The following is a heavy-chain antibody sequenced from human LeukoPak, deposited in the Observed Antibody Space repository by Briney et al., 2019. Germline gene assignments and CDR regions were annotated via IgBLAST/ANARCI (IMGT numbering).Heavy chain of an antibody. V-gene: IGHV3-23*01. CDR1: GFRFSSYA. CDR3: AKDKDGRYSSSWYDAFDI. J-gene: IGHJ3*02. D-gene: IGHD6-13*01. CDR2: ISGSGGST. Sequence: GGSLRLSCAASGFRFSSYAMNWVRQAPGKGLEWVSGISGSGGSTYYADSVKGRFTISRDNSKNTLYLQMNSLRAEDTAVYYCAKDKDGRYSSSWYDAFDIWGQGTMVTVSS.